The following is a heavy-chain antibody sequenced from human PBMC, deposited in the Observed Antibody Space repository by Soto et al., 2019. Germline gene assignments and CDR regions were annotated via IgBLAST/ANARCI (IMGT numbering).Heavy chain of an antibody. CDR3: ARAVPDIVVVPAAFYGMDV. CDR1: GGTFSSYA. Sequence: SVKVSCKASGGTFSSYAISWVRQAPGQGLEWMGGIIPIFGTANYAQKFQGRVTITADESTSTAYMELSSLRSEDTAVYYCARAVPDIVVVPAAFYGMDVWGQGTTVTDS. V-gene: IGHV1-69*13. J-gene: IGHJ6*02. D-gene: IGHD2-2*01. CDR2: IIPIFGTA.